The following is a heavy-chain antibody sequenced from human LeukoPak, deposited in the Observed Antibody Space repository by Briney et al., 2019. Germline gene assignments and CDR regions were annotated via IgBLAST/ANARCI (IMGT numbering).Heavy chain of an antibody. CDR2: MSSSRTSI. V-gene: IGHV3-48*04. Sequence: GGSLRLSCAASGFTFSTYSMNWVRQAPGKGLEWVSYMSSSRTSIYYADSVKGRFTISRDNAKNSLYLQMNSLRAEDTAAYYRARGWDYGSGKGFDPWGQGTLVTVSS. CDR1: GFTFSTYS. D-gene: IGHD3-10*01. J-gene: IGHJ5*02. CDR3: ARGWDYGSGKGFDP.